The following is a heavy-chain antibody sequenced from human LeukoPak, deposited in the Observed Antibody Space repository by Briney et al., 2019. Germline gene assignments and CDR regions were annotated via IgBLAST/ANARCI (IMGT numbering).Heavy chain of an antibody. D-gene: IGHD1-26*01. CDR1: GGSISSGGYY. V-gene: IGHV4-31*03. CDR3: ARGVGATRFGPRYYFDY. J-gene: IGHJ4*02. Sequence: SQTLSLTCTVSGGSISSGGYYWSWIRQHPGKGLAWIGYIYYSGSTYYNPSLKSRVTISVDTSKNQFSLKLSSVTAADTAVYYCARGVGATRFGPRYYFDYWGQGTLVTVSS. CDR2: IYYSGST.